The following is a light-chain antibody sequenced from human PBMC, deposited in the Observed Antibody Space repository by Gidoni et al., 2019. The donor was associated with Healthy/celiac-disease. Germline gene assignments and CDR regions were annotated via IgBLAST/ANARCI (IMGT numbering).Light chain of an antibody. CDR1: QSIRSY. J-gene: IGKJ1*01. V-gene: IGKV1-39*01. Sequence: DIQMTQSPSSLSASVGDRVTITCRASQSIRSYLNWYQQKPGKAPKLLIYAASSLQSGVPSRFSGSGSGTDFTRTIRSLQTEDFATYYCQQSYRTPRTFGQGTKVEIK. CDR3: QQSYRTPRT. CDR2: AAS.